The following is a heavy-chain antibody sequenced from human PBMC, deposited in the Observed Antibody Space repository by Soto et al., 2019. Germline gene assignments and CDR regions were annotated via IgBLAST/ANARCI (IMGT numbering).Heavy chain of an antibody. CDR3: ARLHCSGGSCYDLAWFDP. D-gene: IGHD2-15*01. V-gene: IGHV4-59*08. Sequence: PLETLSLTCTVSGGSISSYYWSWIRQPPGKGLEWIGYIYYSGSTNYNPSLKSRVTISVDTSKNQFSLKLSSVTAADTAVYYCARLHCSGGSCYDLAWFDPWGQGTLVTVSS. CDR2: IYYSGST. J-gene: IGHJ5*02. CDR1: GGSISSYY.